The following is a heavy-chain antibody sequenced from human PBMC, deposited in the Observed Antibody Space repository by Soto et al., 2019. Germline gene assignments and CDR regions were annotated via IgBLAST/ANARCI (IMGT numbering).Heavy chain of an antibody. CDR3: ARDQWLRSHYYYYMDV. CDR2: ISGSGGST. V-gene: IGHV3-23*01. Sequence: GGSLRLSCAASGFTFSSYAMNWVHQAPGKGLEWVSAISGSGGSTYYADSVKGRFTISRDNSKNTLYLQMNSLRAEDTAVYYCARDQWLRSHYYYYMDVWGKGTTVTVSS. J-gene: IGHJ6*03. D-gene: IGHD5-12*01. CDR1: GFTFSSYA.